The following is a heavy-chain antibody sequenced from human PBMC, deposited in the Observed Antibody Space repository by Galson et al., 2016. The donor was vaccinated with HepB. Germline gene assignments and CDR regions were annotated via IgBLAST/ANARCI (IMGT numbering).Heavy chain of an antibody. V-gene: IGHV7-4-1*02. D-gene: IGHD2-21*02. CDR1: GYTFTTYP. CDR3: ARASCGGGCNQYYYYYYGLDV. CDR2: INTNTGNP. J-gene: IGHJ6*02. Sequence: SVKVSCKASGYTFTTYPVNWLRQAPGQGLEWMGWINTNTGNPTFAQDFTGRFVFSLDTSVSTAYLQIISLKAEDTAVYFCARASCGGGCNQYYYYYYGLDVWGQGTTVAVSS.